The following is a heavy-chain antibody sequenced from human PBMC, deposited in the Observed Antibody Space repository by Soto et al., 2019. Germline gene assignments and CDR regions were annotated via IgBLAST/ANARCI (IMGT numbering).Heavy chain of an antibody. CDR2: INPNSGGT. J-gene: IGHJ6*02. CDR1: GYTFTGYY. CDR3: ARGPYEVQATFGDLYYYGIDF. D-gene: IGHD3-10*02. Sequence: ASVKVSCKASGYTFTGYYMHWVRQAPGQGLEWMGWINPNSGGTNYAQKFQGWVTMTRDTSISTAYMALSRLRSDDTAVYYCARGPYEVQATFGDLYYYGIDFWGQGTSVIVSS. V-gene: IGHV1-2*04.